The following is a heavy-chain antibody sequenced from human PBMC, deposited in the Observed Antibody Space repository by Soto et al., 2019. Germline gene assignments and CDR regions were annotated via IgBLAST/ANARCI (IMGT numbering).Heavy chain of an antibody. Sequence: PSETLSLTCTVSGGSISSYYWSWIRQPPGKGLEWIGYIYYSGSTNYNPSLKSRVTISVDTSKNQFSLKLSSVTAADTAVYYCARETGYSRGWYYYYYGMDVWGQGTTVT. J-gene: IGHJ6*02. CDR3: ARETGYSRGWYYYYYGMDV. D-gene: IGHD6-19*01. CDR2: IYYSGST. CDR1: GGSISSYY. V-gene: IGHV4-59*01.